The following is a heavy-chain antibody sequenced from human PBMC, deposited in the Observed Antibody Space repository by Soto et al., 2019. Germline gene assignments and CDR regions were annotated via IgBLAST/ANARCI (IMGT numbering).Heavy chain of an antibody. CDR2: IGTAGDT. CDR3: ARGLELGGIDY. Sequence: EVQLVESGGGLVQPGGSLRLSCAASGFTFSSYDMHWVRQATGKGLEWVSAIGTAGDTYYPGSVKGRFTISRENAKNSLYLPMNSLRAGDTAVYYCARGLELGGIDYWGQGTLVTVSS. V-gene: IGHV3-13*01. D-gene: IGHD1-7*01. CDR1: GFTFSSYD. J-gene: IGHJ4*02.